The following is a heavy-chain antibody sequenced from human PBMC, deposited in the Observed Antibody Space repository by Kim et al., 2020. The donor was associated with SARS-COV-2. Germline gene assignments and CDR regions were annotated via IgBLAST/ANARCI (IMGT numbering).Heavy chain of an antibody. CDR3: AKDWSWGGNYFYYAMDV. Sequence: SVKGRFTIPRDNSKNTLYLEMNSLGVEDTAIYYCAKDWSWGGNYFYYAMDVWGQGTTVTV. J-gene: IGHJ6*02. D-gene: IGHD1-26*01. V-gene: IGHV3-30*02.